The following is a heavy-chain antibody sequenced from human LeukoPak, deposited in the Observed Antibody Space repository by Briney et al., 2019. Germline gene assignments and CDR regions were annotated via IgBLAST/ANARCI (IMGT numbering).Heavy chain of an antibody. CDR2: IDPNSGGT. Sequence: ASVKVFCKASGYTFTGYYMHWVRQAPGQGLEWMGWIDPNSGGTNYAQKFQGRVTMTRDTSISTAYMELSRLRSDDTAVYYCARSPTSSYGLFQHWGQGTLVTVSS. J-gene: IGHJ1*01. D-gene: IGHD5-18*01. CDR3: ARSPTSSYGLFQH. V-gene: IGHV1-2*02. CDR1: GYTFTGYY.